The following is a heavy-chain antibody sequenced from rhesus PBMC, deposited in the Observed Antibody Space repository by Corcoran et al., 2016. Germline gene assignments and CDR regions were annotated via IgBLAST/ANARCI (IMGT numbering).Heavy chain of an antibody. CDR3: ATGGFTTYRDN. J-gene: IGHJ4*01. CDR1: AVPLSPSW. Sequence: QVQLRESGPGLVKPSEPLSLTFTVFAVPLSPSWWAWIRTPPGDGLEWIWDIDGNSYASHYNPSLKSRVIISKDASKNQFSLRMTSLTVADTAIYYGATGGFTTYRDNWGQGVLVTVSS. D-gene: IGHD2-27*01. CDR2: IDGNSYAS. V-gene: IGHV4-80*01.